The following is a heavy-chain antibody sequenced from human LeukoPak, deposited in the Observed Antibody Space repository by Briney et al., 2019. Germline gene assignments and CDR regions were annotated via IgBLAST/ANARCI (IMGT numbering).Heavy chain of an antibody. D-gene: IGHD6-6*01. CDR3: ARSSSSSNHYYYYMDV. J-gene: IGHJ6*03. V-gene: IGHV3-33*01. Sequence: GGSLRLSCAASGFTFSSHAMNWVRQAPGEGLAWVAVIWYDGTNKYYVDSVKGRFTVSRDNSKNTLYLQMNSLRAEDTAVYYCARSSSSSNHYYYYMDVWSKGTTVTVSS. CDR2: IWYDGTNK. CDR1: GFTFSSHA.